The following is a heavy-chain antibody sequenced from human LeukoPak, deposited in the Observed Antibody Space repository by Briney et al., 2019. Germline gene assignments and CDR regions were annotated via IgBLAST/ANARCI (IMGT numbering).Heavy chain of an antibody. J-gene: IGHJ4*02. V-gene: IGHV3-48*03. CDR3: AGGFGFDN. CDR1: GFTFSSYD. Sequence: PGGSLRLSCAASGFTFSSYDMHWVRQAPGKGLEWVSFLSSSGTTIFYADSVKGRFTISRDNAKNSLYLQMNSLRADDTAIYYCAGGFGFDNWGQGTRVTVAS. D-gene: IGHD3-16*01. CDR2: LSSSGTTI.